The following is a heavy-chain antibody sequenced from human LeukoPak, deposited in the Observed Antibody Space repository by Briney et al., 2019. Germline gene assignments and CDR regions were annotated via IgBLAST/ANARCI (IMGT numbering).Heavy chain of an antibody. J-gene: IGHJ4*02. Sequence: EGSLRLSCAASGFTFSTYSMNWVRQAPGKGLEWVSSITSSSSYIYYADSVKGRFTFSRDNAKNSLYLQMNSLRAEDTAVYYCARGGHAYYDSSGYRYYFDYWGQGTLVTVSS. CDR1: GFTFSTYS. CDR2: ITSSSSYI. D-gene: IGHD3-22*01. V-gene: IGHV3-21*01. CDR3: ARGGHAYYDSSGYRYYFDY.